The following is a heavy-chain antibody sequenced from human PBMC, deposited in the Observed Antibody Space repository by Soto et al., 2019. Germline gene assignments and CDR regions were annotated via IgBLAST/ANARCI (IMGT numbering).Heavy chain of an antibody. D-gene: IGHD1-26*01. J-gene: IGHJ4*02. V-gene: IGHV1-18*01. CDR2: ISGYNGDT. CDR3: ARDQGGSYYY. Sequence: KAXGXXFTXYAIXWVRQAPGQGPEWMGWISGYNGDTNTHYSQKFQGRVTMTTDMSTTTAYMELRSLRSDDTAVYYCARDQGGSYYYWGQGTLVTVSS. CDR1: GXXFTXYA.